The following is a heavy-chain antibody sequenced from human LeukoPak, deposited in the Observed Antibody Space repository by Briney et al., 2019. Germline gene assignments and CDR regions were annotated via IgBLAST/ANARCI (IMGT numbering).Heavy chain of an antibody. V-gene: IGHV4-59*01. Sequence: PSETLSLTCTVSGDSISNYYWTWIRQPPGKGLEWIGYIYYTGSTNYNPSLKSRVTISVDTSKNQFSLKLSSVTAADTAVYYCARELLYLTGYIFDYWGQGTLVTVSS. D-gene: IGHD3-9*01. CDR1: GDSISNYY. J-gene: IGHJ4*02. CDR3: ARELLYLTGYIFDY. CDR2: IYYTGST.